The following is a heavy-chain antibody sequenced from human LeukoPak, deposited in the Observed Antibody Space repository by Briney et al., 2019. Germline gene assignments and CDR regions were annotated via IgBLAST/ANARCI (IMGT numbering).Heavy chain of an antibody. CDR2: IYYSGST. CDR1: GGSISSYY. J-gene: IGHJ5*02. D-gene: IGHD3-22*01. V-gene: IGHV4-59*01. CDR3: ASSYDSSGLNWFDP. Sequence: SETLSLTCTVSGGSISSYYWSWIRQPPGKGLEWIGYIYYSGSTNYNPSLKSRVTISVDTSKNQFSLKLSSVTAADTAVYYCASSYDSSGLNWFDPWGQGTLVTVSS.